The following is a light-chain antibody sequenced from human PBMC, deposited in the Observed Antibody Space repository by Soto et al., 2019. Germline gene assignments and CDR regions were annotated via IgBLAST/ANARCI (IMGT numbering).Light chain of an antibody. V-gene: IGKV3-20*01. CDR1: QSLSSSF. CDR3: QQSGDSPRT. Sequence: EIVLTQSPGTLSLSPGEIATLSCRTSQSLSSSFLHWYQQKPGQAPRLLIYGASTRATGIPDRFSGSGSGTDFTLTISRLEPEDFAVYYCQQSGDSPRTFGQGTKVEVK. CDR2: GAS. J-gene: IGKJ1*01.